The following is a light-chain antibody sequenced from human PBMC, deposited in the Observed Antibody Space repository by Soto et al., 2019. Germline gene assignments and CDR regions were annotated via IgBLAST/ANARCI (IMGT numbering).Light chain of an antibody. CDR2: KVS. J-gene: IGKJ2*01. CDR1: QTIDNW. CDR3: QQYKAYPYT. V-gene: IGKV1-5*03. Sequence: DIQMTQSPSTLSASVGDRVTITCRASQTIDNWLAWYQQIPGKAPNLLIYKVSSLDSGVPSRFSGSGPGTEFTLTITSLQPEDFATYYCQQYKAYPYTFAQGTKLQIK.